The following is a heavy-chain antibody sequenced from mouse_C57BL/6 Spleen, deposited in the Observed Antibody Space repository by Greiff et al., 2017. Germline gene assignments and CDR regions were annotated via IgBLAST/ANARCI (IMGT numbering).Heavy chain of an antibody. V-gene: IGHV7-3*01. CDR1: GFTFTDYY. CDR2: IRNKANGYTT. CDR3: ARGGYDEVYFDY. J-gene: IGHJ2*01. D-gene: IGHD2-2*01. Sequence: EVQLVESGGGLVQPGGSLSLSCAASGFTFTDYYMSWVRQPPGKALEWLGFIRNKANGYTTEYSASVKGRFTISRDNSQSILYLQMNALRAEDSATYYCARGGYDEVYFDYWGQGTTLTVSS.